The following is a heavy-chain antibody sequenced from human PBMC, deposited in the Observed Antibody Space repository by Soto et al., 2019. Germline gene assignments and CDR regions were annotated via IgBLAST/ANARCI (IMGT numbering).Heavy chain of an antibody. CDR2: IVVGSGNT. D-gene: IGHD3-10*01. Sequence: RASVKVSCRASGFTFTSSAVQWVRQARGQRLEWIGWIVVGSGNTNYAQKFQERVTITRDMSTSTAYMELSSLRSEDTAVYYCAAGDTMVRGVITPPDYWGQGTLVTVSS. V-gene: IGHV1-58*01. J-gene: IGHJ4*02. CDR1: GFTFTSSA. CDR3: AAGDTMVRGVITPPDY.